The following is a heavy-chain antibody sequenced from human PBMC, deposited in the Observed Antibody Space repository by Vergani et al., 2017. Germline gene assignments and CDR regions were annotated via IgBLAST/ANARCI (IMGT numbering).Heavy chain of an antibody. Sequence: QVQLVQSGAEVKKPGASVKVSCKASGYTFNTYDINWVRQAPGQGLEWMGWMNPTSGNTGYAQKFQGRVTMTRDTSITTAYMELNSLRFGDTAVYYCAGGQSGYCTGDICYGQPWFESWGQGTLVTVSS. CDR2: MNPTSGNT. D-gene: IGHD2-15*01. CDR3: AGGQSGYCTGDICYGQPWFES. J-gene: IGHJ5*01. V-gene: IGHV1-8*02. CDR1: GYTFNTYD.